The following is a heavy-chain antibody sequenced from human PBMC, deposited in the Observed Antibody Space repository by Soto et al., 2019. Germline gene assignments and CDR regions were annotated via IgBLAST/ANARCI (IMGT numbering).Heavy chain of an antibody. CDR2: INHSGST. J-gene: IGHJ4*02. Sequence: ETLSLTCAVYGGSFSGYYWSWIRQPPGKGLEWIGEINHSGSTNYNPSLRSRVTISVDTSKNQFSLKLSSVTAADTAVYYCARGHLTRPPAYWGQGTLVTVSS. V-gene: IGHV4-34*01. CDR3: ARGHLTRPPAY. CDR1: GGSFSGYY. D-gene: IGHD3-10*01.